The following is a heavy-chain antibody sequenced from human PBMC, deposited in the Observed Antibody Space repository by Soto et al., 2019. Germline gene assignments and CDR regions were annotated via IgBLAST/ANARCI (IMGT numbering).Heavy chain of an antibody. J-gene: IGHJ5*02. CDR2: IYWDDDK. CDR1: GFSLSTSGVG. V-gene: IGHV2-5*02. D-gene: IGHD6-13*01. Sequence: SGPSVVNPTETLTLTCSFSGFSLSTSGVGVGWIRQPPGKALEWLALIYWDDDKRYSPSLKSRLTITKDTSKNQVVLTRTNMDPVDKAKYYCEHRPHLQYTSSWYDRVGYNWFDPWGEGTLVTVSS. CDR3: EHRPHLQYTSSWYDRVGYNWFDP.